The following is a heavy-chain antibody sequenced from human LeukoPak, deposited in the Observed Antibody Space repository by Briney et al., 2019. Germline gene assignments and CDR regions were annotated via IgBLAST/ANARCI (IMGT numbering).Heavy chain of an antibody. V-gene: IGHV3-23*01. CDR1: GFTFSNFA. Sequence: GGSLRLSCAATGFTFSNFAMSWVRQAPGKGLEWVSTISGSGGSTSYADSVKGRSTISRDNSKNTLYLQMNSLRAEDTALYYCAKNSRSSGYYLDYWGQGTLVTVSS. D-gene: IGHD3-22*01. J-gene: IGHJ4*02. CDR3: AKNSRSSGYYLDY. CDR2: ISGSGGST.